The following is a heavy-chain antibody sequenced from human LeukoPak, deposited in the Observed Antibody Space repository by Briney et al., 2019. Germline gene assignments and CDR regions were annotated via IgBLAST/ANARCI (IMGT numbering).Heavy chain of an antibody. V-gene: IGHV5-51*01. CDR3: ARHAPHHDPEGWFDP. J-gene: IGHJ5*02. Sequence: GESLKISCKGSGYSFTSYWIGWVRQMPGKGLEWMGIIYPGDSDTRYSPSFQGQVTISADKSISTAYLQWSSLKASDTAMYYCARHAPHHDPEGWFDPWGQGTLVTVSS. CDR1: GYSFTSYW. CDR2: IYPGDSDT.